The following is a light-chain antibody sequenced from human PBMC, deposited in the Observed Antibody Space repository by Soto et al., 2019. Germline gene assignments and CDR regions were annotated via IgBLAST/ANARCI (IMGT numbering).Light chain of an antibody. CDR3: SSDTSSSEVV. J-gene: IGLJ2*01. V-gene: IGLV2-14*01. CDR2: DVS. CDR1: SSDVGGYNY. Sequence: QSALTQPASVSGSPGQSITISCTGTSSDVGGYNYVSWYQQHPGKAPKLMIYDVSNRPSGVSNRFSGSKSGNTASLTISGLQAEDEADYYCSSDTSSSEVVFGGGTKVTVL.